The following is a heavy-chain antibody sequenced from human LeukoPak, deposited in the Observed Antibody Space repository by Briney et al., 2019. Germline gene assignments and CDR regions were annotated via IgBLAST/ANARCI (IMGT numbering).Heavy chain of an antibody. V-gene: IGHV3-7*04. CDR2: IKQDGSEK. CDR1: GFTFSSYW. CDR3: ARVPSSDSSSWYGGHWFDP. D-gene: IGHD6-13*01. J-gene: IGHJ5*02. Sequence: PGGSLRLSCAASGFTFSSYWMSWVRQAPRKGLEWVANIKQDGSEKYYVDSVKGRFTISRDNAKNSLYLQMNSLRAEDTAVYYCARVPSSDSSSWYGGHWFDPWGQGTLVTVSS.